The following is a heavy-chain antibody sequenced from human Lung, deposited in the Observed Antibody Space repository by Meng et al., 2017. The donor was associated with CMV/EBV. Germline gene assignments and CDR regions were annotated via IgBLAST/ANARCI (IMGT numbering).Heavy chain of an antibody. Sequence: GGSLRLXXVASGFTFTNYGMHWVRQAPGKGLEWVAFVQYDGRNKYYADSVKGRFTVSRDNSKNTLFLLVNSLRPEDTAMYYCARITLHCRGGSCGYFDPWGQGXLVTVSS. CDR1: GFTFTNYG. CDR3: ARITLHCRGGSCGYFDP. V-gene: IGHV3-30*02. D-gene: IGHD2-15*01. J-gene: IGHJ5*01. CDR2: VQYDGRNK.